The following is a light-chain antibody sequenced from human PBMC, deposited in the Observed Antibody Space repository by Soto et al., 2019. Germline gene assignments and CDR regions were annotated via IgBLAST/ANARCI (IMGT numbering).Light chain of an antibody. V-gene: IGLV1-47*01. CDR3: AAWDDSLSGYV. CDR2: RNN. J-gene: IGLJ1*01. CDR1: NSNIGGYY. Sequence: QLVLTQPPSASGTPGQRVTISCSGSNSNIGGYYVSWYQQLPGTAPKVLIYRNNQRPSGVPDRFSASKSGTSASLAISGLRSDDEADYYCAAWDDSLSGYVFGTGTKVTVL.